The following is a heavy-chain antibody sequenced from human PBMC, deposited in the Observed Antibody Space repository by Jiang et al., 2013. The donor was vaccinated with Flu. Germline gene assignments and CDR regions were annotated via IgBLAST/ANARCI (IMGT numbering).Heavy chain of an antibody. CDR3: ARQGSIAVAGTLYFDY. CDR2: IYYSGST. V-gene: IGHV4-59*08. D-gene: IGHD6-19*01. J-gene: IGHJ4*02. Sequence: GKGLEWIGYIYYSGSTNYNPSLKSRVTISVDTSKNQFSLKLSSVTAADTAVYYCARQGSIAVAGTLYFDYWGQGTLVTVSS.